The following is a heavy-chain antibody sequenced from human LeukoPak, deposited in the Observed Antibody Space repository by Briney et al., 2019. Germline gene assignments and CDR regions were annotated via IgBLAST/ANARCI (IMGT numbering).Heavy chain of an antibody. D-gene: IGHD6-25*01. CDR2: TKPDGSAE. CDR3: ARDGGLHTNFDY. V-gene: IGHV3-7*01. CDR1: GFSFRNYW. Sequence: GSLRLSCAASGFSFRNYWMGWARQAPGKGLEWVANTKPDGSAEYYADSVRGRFTASRGNANNLLYLQMNRLRAEDTAVYYCARDGGLHTNFDYWGQGTLLTVSS. J-gene: IGHJ4*02.